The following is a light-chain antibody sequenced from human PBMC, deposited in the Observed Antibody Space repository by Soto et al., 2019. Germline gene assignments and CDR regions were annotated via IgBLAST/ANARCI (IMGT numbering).Light chain of an antibody. Sequence: VMTQSPLSLPVTLGQPASISCRSSQSLVYSDGNTYLAWHQQKPGQTPRLLVYGASSRATGIPDRFSGSGSGTDFTLTISRLEPEDFAVYYCQQHGTSPITFGQGTRLEIK. V-gene: IGKV3-20*01. CDR2: GAS. J-gene: IGKJ5*01. CDR1: QSLVYSDGNTY. CDR3: QQHGTSPIT.